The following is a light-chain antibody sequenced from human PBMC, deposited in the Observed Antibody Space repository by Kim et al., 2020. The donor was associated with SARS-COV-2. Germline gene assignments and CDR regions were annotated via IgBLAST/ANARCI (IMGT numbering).Light chain of an antibody. CDR2: DLS. V-gene: IGLV2-11*01. J-gene: IGLJ2*01. Sequence: GLSVTISCTGTSSDVGGYNYVSWYQQHPGKAPKLMIYDLSKRPSGVPDRFSGSKSGNTASLTVSGLQAEDEADYYCCSYAGSYTLVFGGGTQLTVL. CDR3: CSYAGSYTLV. CDR1: SSDVGGYNY.